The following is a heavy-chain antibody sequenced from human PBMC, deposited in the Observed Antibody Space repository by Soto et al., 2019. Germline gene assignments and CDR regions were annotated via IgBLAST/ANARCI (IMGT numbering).Heavy chain of an antibody. D-gene: IGHD2-2*01. J-gene: IGHJ5*02. V-gene: IGHV3-73*01. Sequence: PGGSLRLSCAASGFTFSGSAMHWVRQASGKGLEWVGRIRSKANSYATAYAASVKGRFTISRDDSKNTAYLQMNSLKTEDTAVYYCIRVLDCSSTSCYQGRFDPWGQGTLVTVSS. CDR1: GFTFSGSA. CDR2: IRSKANSYAT. CDR3: IRVLDCSSTSCYQGRFDP.